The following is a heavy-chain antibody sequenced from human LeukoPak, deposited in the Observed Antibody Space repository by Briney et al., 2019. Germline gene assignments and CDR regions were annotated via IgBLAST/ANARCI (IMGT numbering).Heavy chain of an antibody. V-gene: IGHV3-72*01. D-gene: IGHD3-22*01. CDR2: TRNKANSYTT. CDR1: GFTFSDHY. J-gene: IGHJ5*02. CDR3: ARYDSSGYFNWFDP. Sequence: GGSLRLSCAASGFTFSDHYMDWVRQAPGKGLECVGRTRNKANSYTTEYAASVKGRFTISRDDSKNSLYLQMSSLKTEDTAVYYCARYDSSGYFNWFDPWGQGTLVTVSS.